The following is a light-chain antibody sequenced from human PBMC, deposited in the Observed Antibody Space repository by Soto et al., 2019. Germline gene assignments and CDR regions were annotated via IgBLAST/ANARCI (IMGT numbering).Light chain of an antibody. CDR2: EVS. V-gene: IGLV2-14*01. CDR3: SSYTSTSTVL. Sequence: QSALTQPASVSGSPGQSITISCTGSSSDIGGYNYVSWYQQHPGKAPKLMIFEVSNRPSGVSNRFSASKSGNTAALTISGLQPEDEADYYCSSYTSTSTVLFGGGTKLTVL. CDR1: SSDIGGYNY. J-gene: IGLJ2*01.